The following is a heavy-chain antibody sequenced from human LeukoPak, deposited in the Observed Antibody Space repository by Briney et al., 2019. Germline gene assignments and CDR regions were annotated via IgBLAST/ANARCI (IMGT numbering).Heavy chain of an antibody. Sequence: GGSLRLSCAASGFTFSSYGMHWVRQAPGKGLEWVAFIRYDGSNKYYADSAKGRFTISRDNSKNTLYLQMNSLRAEDTAVYYCAKGQTTVVTLFDYWGQGTLVTVSS. CDR1: GFTFSSYG. V-gene: IGHV3-30*02. D-gene: IGHD4-23*01. CDR3: AKGQTTVVTLFDY. J-gene: IGHJ4*02. CDR2: IRYDGSNK.